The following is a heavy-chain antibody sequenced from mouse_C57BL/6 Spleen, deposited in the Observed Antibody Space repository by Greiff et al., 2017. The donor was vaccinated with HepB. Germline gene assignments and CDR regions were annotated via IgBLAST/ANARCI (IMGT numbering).Heavy chain of an antibody. V-gene: IGHV1-69*01. CDR3: ARREDGYYAMDY. CDR2: LDPSDSYT. J-gene: IGHJ4*01. D-gene: IGHD2-3*01. CDR1: GYTFTSYW. Sequence: QVQLQQPGAELVMPGASVKLSCKASGYTFTSYWMHWVKQRPGQGLEWIGELDPSDSYTKYNQKFKGQSTLTVDKSSSTAYMQLSSLTSEDSAVYYCARREDGYYAMDYWGQGTSVTVSS.